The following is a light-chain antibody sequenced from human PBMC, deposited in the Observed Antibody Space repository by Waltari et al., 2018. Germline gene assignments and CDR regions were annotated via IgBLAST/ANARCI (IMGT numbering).Light chain of an antibody. CDR2: GAS. J-gene: IGKJ2*01. CDR3: QQYNNWPYT. Sequence: EIVMTPPPPTLSVSPGKSATLSCRASQSVSSNLAWYQQKPGQAPRLLIYGASTRATGIPARFSGSGSGTEFTLTISSMQSEDFAVYYCQQYNNWPYTFGQGTKLEIK. V-gene: IGKV3-15*01. CDR1: QSVSSN.